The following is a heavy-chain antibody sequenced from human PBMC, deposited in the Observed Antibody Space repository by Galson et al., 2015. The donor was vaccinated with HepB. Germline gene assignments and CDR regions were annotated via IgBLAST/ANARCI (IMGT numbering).Heavy chain of an antibody. CDR1: GFTFSDYY. CDR2: ISTRNGYT. D-gene: IGHD2/OR15-2a*01. J-gene: IGHJ5*02. V-gene: IGHV3-11*05. CDR3: AKDKYWPLGYKTSLNWFDT. Sequence: SLRLSCAVSGFTFSDYYMSWIRQAPGKGPEWVSVISTRNGYTEYADSVKGRFIISRDNAKNSLFLEMNSLRAEDTAVYYCAKDKYWPLGYKTSLNWFDTWGQGTLVTVSS.